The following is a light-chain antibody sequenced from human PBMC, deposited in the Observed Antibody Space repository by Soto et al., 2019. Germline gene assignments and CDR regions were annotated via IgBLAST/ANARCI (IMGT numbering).Light chain of an antibody. CDR3: SSYTSSSTYV. CDR2: EVT. J-gene: IGLJ1*01. Sequence: QSALTQPASAAGSPGQTIPISCTGTGSDVGGYDYVSWYQHHPGKAPKDMIYEVTNRPSGVSNRFSGSKSGNTASLTISGLLAEDEADYYCSSYTSSSTYVFGTGTKVTVL. CDR1: GSDVGGYDY. V-gene: IGLV2-14*01.